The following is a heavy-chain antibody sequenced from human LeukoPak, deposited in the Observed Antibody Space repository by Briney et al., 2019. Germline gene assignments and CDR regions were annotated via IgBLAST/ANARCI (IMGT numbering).Heavy chain of an antibody. CDR1: GFTFSDYA. CDR2: ISYGGQNT. Sequence: PGGSLILSCAASGFTFSDYAMNWVRQAPGKGLEWVTGISYGGQNTFYADSVKGRFTISRDNLRNTMNLALNSLRAEDTAVYYCAKDPQPYGESVGGYHFDYWGQGILVTVSS. J-gene: IGHJ4*02. D-gene: IGHD4-17*01. CDR3: AKDPQPYGESVGGYHFDY. V-gene: IGHV3-23*01.